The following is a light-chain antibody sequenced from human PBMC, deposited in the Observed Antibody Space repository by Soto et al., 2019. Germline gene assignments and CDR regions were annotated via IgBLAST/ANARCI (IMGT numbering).Light chain of an antibody. J-gene: IGKJ1*01. V-gene: IGKV1-5*01. CDR2: GAS. CDR1: ESMSNC. CDR3: QQCHRYLT. Sequence: DIQMTQSPSTLSASVGDRVTITCLASESMSNCLAWYQQKPGKAPKLIISGASSLQSGVPSRFTGSAYGTEFTLTISSLQPDDIATYYCQQCHRYLTFGQGTKVDIK.